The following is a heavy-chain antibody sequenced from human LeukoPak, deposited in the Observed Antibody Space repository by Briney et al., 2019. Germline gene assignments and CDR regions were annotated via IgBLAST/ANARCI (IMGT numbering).Heavy chain of an antibody. CDR2: ISAYNGNT. V-gene: IGHV1-18*01. J-gene: IGHJ5*02. CDR1: GYTFTSYG. CDR3: ARCIFGVVLNVTNWFDP. D-gene: IGHD3-3*01. Sequence: ASVKVSCKASGYTFTSYGISWVRQAPGQGLERMGWISAYNGNTNYAQKLQGRVTVTTDTSTSTAYMELRSLRSDDTAVYYCARCIFGVVLNVTNWFDPWGQGTLVTVSS.